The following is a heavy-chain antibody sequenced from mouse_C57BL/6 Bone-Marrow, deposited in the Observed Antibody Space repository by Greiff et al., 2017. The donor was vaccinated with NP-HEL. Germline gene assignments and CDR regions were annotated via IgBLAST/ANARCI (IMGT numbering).Heavy chain of an antibody. D-gene: IGHD2-2*01. CDR3: AIYGYAWFAY. CDR2: IDPSDSYT. J-gene: IGHJ3*01. Sequence: QVQLQQPGAELVRPGTSVKLSCKASGYTFTSYWMHWVKQRPGQGLEWIRVIDPSDSYTNYNQKFKGKATLTVDTSSSTAYMQLSSLTSEDSAVYYCAIYGYAWFAYWGQGTLVTVSA. V-gene: IGHV1-59*01. CDR1: GYTFTSYW.